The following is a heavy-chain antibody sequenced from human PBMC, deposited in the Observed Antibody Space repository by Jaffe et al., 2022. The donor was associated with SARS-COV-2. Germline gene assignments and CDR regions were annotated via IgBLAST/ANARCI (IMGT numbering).Heavy chain of an antibody. CDR3: ARDHLSTGFSGGWGNLDY. CDR1: GDTLITYY. D-gene: IGHD2-15*01. Sequence: QVQLVQSGAEVKKPGASVKVSCRASGDTLITYYMHWVRQAPGHGLEWMGVINPSSGRTTYARKFQDRVTMTRDTSTNTIYIELSSLRSEDTAVFFCARDHLSTGFSGGWGNLDYWGQGTLVTVSS. CDR2: INPSSGRT. V-gene: IGHV1-46*01. J-gene: IGHJ4*02.